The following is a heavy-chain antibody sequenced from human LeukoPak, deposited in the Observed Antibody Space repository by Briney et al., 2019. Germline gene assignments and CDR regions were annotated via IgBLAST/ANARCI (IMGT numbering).Heavy chain of an antibody. CDR1: GYTFTSYG. CDR2: MNPNSGNT. CDR3: ARKGGSGWYYWYFDL. V-gene: IGHV1-8*02. J-gene: IGHJ2*01. D-gene: IGHD6-19*01. Sequence: VASVKVSCKASGYTFTSYGISWVRQAPGQGLEWMGWMNPNSGNTGYAQKFQGRVTMTRNTSISTAYMELSSLRSEDTAVYYCARKGGSGWYYWYFDLWGRGTLVTVSS.